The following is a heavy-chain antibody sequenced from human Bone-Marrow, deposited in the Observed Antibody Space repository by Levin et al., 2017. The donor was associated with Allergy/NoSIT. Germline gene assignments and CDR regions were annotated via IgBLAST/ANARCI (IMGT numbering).Heavy chain of an antibody. CDR2: IYWDDDK. CDR3: ARRRVGGGVVVAATRGNWFDP. Sequence: VSGPTLVKPTQTLTLTCTFSGFSLTTSGAGVGWIRQPPGKALEWLAIIYWDDDKRYNPSLKDRLTVTKDISKNQVVLTMTNVDPVDTATDYCARRRVGGGVVVAATRGNWFDPWGQGTLVTVSS. J-gene: IGHJ5*02. D-gene: IGHD2-15*01. V-gene: IGHV2-5*02. CDR1: GFSLTTSGAG.